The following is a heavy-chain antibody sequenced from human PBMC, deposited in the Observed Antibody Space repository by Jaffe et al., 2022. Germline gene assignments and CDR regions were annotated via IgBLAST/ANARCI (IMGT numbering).Heavy chain of an antibody. CDR1: GGTFSSYA. D-gene: IGHD3-22*01. J-gene: IGHJ6*03. Sequence: QVQLVQSGAEVKKPGSSVKVSCKASGGTFSSYAISWVRQAPGQGLEWMGGIIPIFGTANYAQKFQGRVTITTDESTSTAYMELSSLRSEDTAVYYCARSPMRQVVVKYYYYYMDVWGKGTTVTVSS. CDR3: ARSPMRQVVVKYYYYYMDV. CDR2: IIPIFGTA. V-gene: IGHV1-69*05.